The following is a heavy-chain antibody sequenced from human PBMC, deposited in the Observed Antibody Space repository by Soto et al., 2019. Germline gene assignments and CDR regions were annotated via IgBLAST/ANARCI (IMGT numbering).Heavy chain of an antibody. CDR3: AREDDCSGGSCQYGMDV. J-gene: IGHJ6*02. D-gene: IGHD2-15*01. V-gene: IGHV3-48*02. CDR2: ISSSSSTI. CDR1: GITISNYP. Sequence: GGSLRLSCAASGITISNYPMSWVRQAPGKGLEWVSYISSSSSTIYYADSVKGRFTISRDNAKNSLYLQMNSLRDEDTAVYYCAREDDCSGGSCQYGMDVWGQGTTVTVS.